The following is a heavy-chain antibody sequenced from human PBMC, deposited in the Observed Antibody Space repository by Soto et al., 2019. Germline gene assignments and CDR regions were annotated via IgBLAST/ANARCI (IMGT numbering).Heavy chain of an antibody. CDR2: ISSGSSYI. J-gene: IGHJ4*02. CDR3: ARVGGNPTVKLGY. D-gene: IGHD4-17*01. Sequence: GGSLRLSCAASGFTFSSYSMNWVRQAPGKGLEWVSSISSGSSYIYYADSVKGRFTISRDNAKNTLYLQMNSLRAEDTAVYYCARVGGNPTVKLGYWGQGTLVTGLL. V-gene: IGHV3-21*01. CDR1: GFTFSSYS.